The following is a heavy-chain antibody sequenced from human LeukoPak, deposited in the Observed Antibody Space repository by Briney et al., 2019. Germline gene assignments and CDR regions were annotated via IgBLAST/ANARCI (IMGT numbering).Heavy chain of an antibody. Sequence: PSETLSLTCAVYGGSFSGYYWSWIRQPPGKGLEWIGEINHSGSTNYNPSLKSRVTISVDTSKNQFSLKLSSVTAADTAVYYCARGRGGSYFPLNYFDYWGQGTLVTVSS. D-gene: IGHD1-26*01. V-gene: IGHV4-34*01. CDR3: ARGRGGSYFPLNYFDY. J-gene: IGHJ4*02. CDR1: GGSFSGYY. CDR2: INHSGST.